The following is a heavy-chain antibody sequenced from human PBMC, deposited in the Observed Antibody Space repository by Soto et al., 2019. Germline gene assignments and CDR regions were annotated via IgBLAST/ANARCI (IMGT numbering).Heavy chain of an antibody. D-gene: IGHD3-3*01. CDR2: IKQDGSER. Sequence: GGSLRLSCAVSGFSFGTYWMSWVRQAPGKXLEWLASIKQDGSERYYLDSVKGRFTISRDNAKDSLSLQMNSLRGEDTAFYYCARDVGPITIFGEALSGYFDFWGQGILVTVSS. CDR1: GFSFGTYW. J-gene: IGHJ4*02. V-gene: IGHV3-7*03. CDR3: ARDVGPITIFGEALSGYFDF.